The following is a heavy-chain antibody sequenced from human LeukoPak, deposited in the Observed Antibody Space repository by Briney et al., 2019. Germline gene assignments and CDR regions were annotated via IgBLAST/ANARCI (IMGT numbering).Heavy chain of an antibody. CDR3: AKDINYYDSSGLLGDY. J-gene: IGHJ4*02. CDR1: GFTFSSFG. D-gene: IGHD3-22*01. V-gene: IGHV3-30*02. Sequence: GGSLRLSCAASGFTFSSFGMHWVRQAPGKGLEWAAFIYYDGSKTYYADSVKGRLTISRDNSKNPLFLQLNSLRAEDTAVYYCAKDINYYDSSGLLGDYWGQGTLVTVSS. CDR2: IYYDGSKT.